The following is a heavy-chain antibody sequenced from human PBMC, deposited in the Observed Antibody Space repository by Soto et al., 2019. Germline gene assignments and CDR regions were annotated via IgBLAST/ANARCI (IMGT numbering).Heavy chain of an antibody. CDR3: ARRRGGFGGAWTTPYVDY. J-gene: IGHJ4*02. CDR1: GFSLSAGGVG. Sequence: QITLKESGPTLVKPTQTLTLTCTFSGFSLSAGGVGVGWIRQPPGKALEWLAVIYWADDKSWSRSLRDRLTITKATSKNQVVLTMSNVDPLDTGTYYCARRRGGFGGAWTTPYVDYWGQGNLVTVSS. D-gene: IGHD3-10*01. V-gene: IGHV2-5*02. CDR2: IYWADDK.